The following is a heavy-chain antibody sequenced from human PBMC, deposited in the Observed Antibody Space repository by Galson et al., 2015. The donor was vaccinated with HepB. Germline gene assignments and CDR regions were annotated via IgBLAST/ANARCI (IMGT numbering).Heavy chain of an antibody. J-gene: IGHJ6*02. CDR2: IGSRGGYT. CDR1: GFTFSDYY. V-gene: IGHV3-11*05. Sequence: SLRLSCAATGFTFSDYYMSWIRQGPGKGLERVSYIGSRGGYTNYADSVKGRFTISRDNAKNSLYLQMESLRVEDTAVYYCARDREKTAIPYLYNGMDVWGQGTTVTVSS. D-gene: IGHD5-24*01. CDR3: ARDREKTAIPYLYNGMDV.